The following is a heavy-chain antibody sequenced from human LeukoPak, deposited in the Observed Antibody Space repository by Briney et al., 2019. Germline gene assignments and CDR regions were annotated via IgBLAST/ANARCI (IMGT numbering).Heavy chain of an antibody. CDR2: IYPGDSDT. J-gene: IGHJ4*02. CDR3: ATLPDGYSSYESLDY. CDR1: GYSFTSYW. D-gene: IGHD5-12*01. V-gene: IGHV5-51*01. Sequence: GESLKISCKGSGYSFTSYWIGWVRQMPGKGLEWMGIIYPGDSDTRYSPSFQGQVTISADKSISTAYLQWSSLKALDTAMYYCATLPDGYSSYESLDYWGQGTLVTVSS.